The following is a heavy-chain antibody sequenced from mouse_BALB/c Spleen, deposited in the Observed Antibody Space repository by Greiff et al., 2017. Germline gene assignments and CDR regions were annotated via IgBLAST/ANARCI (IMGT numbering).Heavy chain of an antibody. J-gene: IGHJ3*01. CDR3: ASTGTGGFAY. V-gene: IGHV5-12-1*01. Sequence: EVHLVESGGGLVKPGGSLKLSCAASGFAFSSYDMSWVRQTPEKRLEWVAYISSGGGSTYYPDTVKGRFTISRDNAKNTLYLQMSSLKSEDTAMYYCASTGTGGFAYWGQGTLVTVSA. D-gene: IGHD4-1*01. CDR1: GFAFSSYD. CDR2: ISSGGGST.